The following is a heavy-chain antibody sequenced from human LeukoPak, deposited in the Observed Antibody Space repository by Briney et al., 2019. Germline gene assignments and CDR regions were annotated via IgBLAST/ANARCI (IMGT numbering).Heavy chain of an antibody. V-gene: IGHV3-48*01. D-gene: IGHD3-10*01. CDR1: GFTFSSYS. CDR2: ISSSSSTI. Sequence: GGSLRLSCAASGFTFSSYSMNWVRQAPGKGLEWVSYISSSSSTIYYADSVKGRFTISRDNSKNTLYLQMNSLRAEDTAVYYCAREPGYYGSGSYNSYWGQGTLVTVSS. J-gene: IGHJ4*02. CDR3: AREPGYYGSGSYNSY.